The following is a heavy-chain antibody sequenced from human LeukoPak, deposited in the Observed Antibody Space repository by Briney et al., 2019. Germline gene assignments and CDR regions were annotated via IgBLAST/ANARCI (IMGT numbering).Heavy chain of an antibody. D-gene: IGHD1-1*01. CDR3: AQSLGSGNWIGNWFDP. CDR1: GGSISSSSHS. J-gene: IGHJ5*02. Sequence: SETLSLTCTVSGGSISSSSHSWGWIRQPPGKGLEWTGTIYYIGRTYYNLSLESRLTISVDTSKNQFSLKLTSVTAADTAIYYCAQSLGSGNWIGNWFDPWGQGTLVTVSS. V-gene: IGHV4-39*01. CDR2: IYYIGRT.